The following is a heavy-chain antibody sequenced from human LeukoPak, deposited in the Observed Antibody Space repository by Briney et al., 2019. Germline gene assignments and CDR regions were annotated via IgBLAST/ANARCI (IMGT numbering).Heavy chain of an antibody. CDR1: GYTFTSHG. Sequence: GASVKVSCKASGYTFTSHGISWVRQAPGQGLEWMGWISAYNGNTSYAQKLQGRVTMTTDTSTSTAYMELRSLRSDDTAVYYCARGPNIAAAGSPSDYWYFDLWGRGTLVTVSS. V-gene: IGHV1-18*01. CDR3: ARGPNIAAAGSPSDYWYFDL. J-gene: IGHJ2*01. CDR2: ISAYNGNT. D-gene: IGHD6-13*01.